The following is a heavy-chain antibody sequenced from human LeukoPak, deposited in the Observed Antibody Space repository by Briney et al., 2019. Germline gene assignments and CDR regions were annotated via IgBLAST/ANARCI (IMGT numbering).Heavy chain of an antibody. CDR3: AKVTWFGEPG. CDR1: GFSFTSHA. D-gene: IGHD3-10*01. CDR2: ISPSGDT. V-gene: IGHV3-23*01. Sequence: GRSLRLSCGAPGFSFTSHALTWVRQAPGKGLEWVSSISPSGDTYYADSVKGRFTSSRDSSTSTLYLQMNSLRVEDTAVYYCAKVTWFGEPGWGHGTLVTVSS. J-gene: IGHJ4*01.